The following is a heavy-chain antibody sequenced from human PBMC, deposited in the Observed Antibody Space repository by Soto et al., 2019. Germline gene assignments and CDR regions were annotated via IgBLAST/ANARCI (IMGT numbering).Heavy chain of an antibody. Sequence: QVQLVQSGAEVKMPGASVKVSCKASGYTFINYGISWVRQAPGQGLEWMGWISAYNGNLNYAQKIQGRVTMTTDASTTTAYMELRSLRSDDTAVYYCARDGISGAAPFEIWGQGTMVSVSS. CDR2: ISAYNGNL. CDR3: ARDGISGAAPFEI. J-gene: IGHJ3*02. CDR1: GYTFINYG. V-gene: IGHV1-18*01. D-gene: IGHD1-20*01.